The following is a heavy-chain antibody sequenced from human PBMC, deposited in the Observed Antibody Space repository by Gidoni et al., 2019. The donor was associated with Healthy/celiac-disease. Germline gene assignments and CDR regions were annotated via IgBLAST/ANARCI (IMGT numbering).Heavy chain of an antibody. Sequence: QVQLQQWGAGLLKPSETLSLTCAVYGGSFSGYYWSWIRQPPGKGLEWIGEINHSGSTNYNPSLKSRVTISVDTSKNQLSLKLSSVTAADTAVYYCARVGPYYYDSSGYLYYFDYWGQGTLVTVSS. CDR3: ARVGPYYYDSSGYLYYFDY. CDR2: INHSGST. J-gene: IGHJ4*02. CDR1: GGSFSGYY. V-gene: IGHV4-34*01. D-gene: IGHD3-22*01.